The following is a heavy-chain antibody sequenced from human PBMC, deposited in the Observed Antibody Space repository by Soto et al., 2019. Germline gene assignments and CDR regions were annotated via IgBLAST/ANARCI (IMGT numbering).Heavy chain of an antibody. J-gene: IGHJ4*02. CDR1: GFTFSRHA. Sequence: EVQLLESGGGLVQPGGSLRLSCTTSGFTFSRHAMTWVRQAPGRGLQWVSSISNSDDSTYYAASVKGRFTISRDISRSTLYLQMDSLSAEDTAVYYCAKGYGDSDSWCQGTQVTVSS. V-gene: IGHV3-23*01. CDR2: ISNSDDST. CDR3: AKGYGDSDS. D-gene: IGHD4-17*01.